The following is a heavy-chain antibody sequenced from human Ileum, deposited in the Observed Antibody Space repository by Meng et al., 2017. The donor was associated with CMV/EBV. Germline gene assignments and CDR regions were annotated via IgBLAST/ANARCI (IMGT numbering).Heavy chain of an antibody. V-gene: IGHV3-15*01. CDR3: VGDSHDSSGWSFDH. J-gene: IGHJ4*02. D-gene: IGHD6-19*01. CDR2: IKNEVRGGTP. CDR1: AFTFTNSW. Sequence: GGSLRLSCVAPAFTFTNSWMTWVRQAPGKGLEWVGRIKNEVRGGTPDYAAPVKGRFTISKDDSKNTLYLQMNTLTTADTALYYCVGDSHDSSGWSFDHWGQGTLVTVSS.